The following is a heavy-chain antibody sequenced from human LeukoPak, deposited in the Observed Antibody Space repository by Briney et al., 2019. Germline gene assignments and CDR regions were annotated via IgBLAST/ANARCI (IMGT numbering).Heavy chain of an antibody. J-gene: IGHJ6*03. Sequence: PGGSLRLSCAASGFTFSSYAMHWVRQAPGKGLEWVAVISYDGSNKYYADSVKGRFTISRDNSKNTLYLQMNSLRAEDTAVYYCARVGQPFGGVIVNRYYYYMDVWGKGTTVTVSS. CDR1: GFTFSSYA. V-gene: IGHV3-30*04. CDR2: ISYDGSNK. CDR3: ARVGQPFGGVIVNRYYYYMDV. D-gene: IGHD3-16*02.